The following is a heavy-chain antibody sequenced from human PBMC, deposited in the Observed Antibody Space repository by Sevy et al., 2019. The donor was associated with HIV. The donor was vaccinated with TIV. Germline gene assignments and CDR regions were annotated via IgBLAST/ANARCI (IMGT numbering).Heavy chain of an antibody. V-gene: IGHV3-23*01. D-gene: IGHD2-8*01. CDR1: GFTFAKYS. CDR2: FSFGCGRI. Sequence: GGSLRLSCAASGFTFAKYSMSWLRQAPGKGLEWVSTFSFGCGRINYEDSMKGRFTISRDDSKNPLYLQMNSLSAEDTATYFCAREGCTQPHDYWAQGTLVTVSS. J-gene: IGHJ4*02. CDR3: AREGCTQPHDY.